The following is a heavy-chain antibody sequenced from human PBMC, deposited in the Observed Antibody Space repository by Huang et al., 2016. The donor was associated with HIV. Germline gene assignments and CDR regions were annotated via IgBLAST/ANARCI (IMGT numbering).Heavy chain of an antibody. J-gene: IGHJ3*02. CDR3: ARDPKYHRIGYYRQRRGIDI. CDR2: ISASSGDT. Sequence: QIQLMQSGPELKQPGASVKVSCKASGYTFTSYGITWVRPAPGQGPEWMGWISASSGDTEDAQKFQGRVTLTTDTSTNIAYMELRSLRSDDTSKYYCARDPKYHRIGYYRQRRGIDIWGQGTMVNVSS. D-gene: IGHD3-22*01. V-gene: IGHV1-18*01. CDR1: GYTFTSYG.